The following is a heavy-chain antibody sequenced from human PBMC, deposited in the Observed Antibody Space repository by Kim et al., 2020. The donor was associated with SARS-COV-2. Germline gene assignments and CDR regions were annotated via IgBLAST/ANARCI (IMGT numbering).Heavy chain of an antibody. CDR3: GISGI. CDR2: IKRDGSER. V-gene: IGHV3-7*01. CDR1: GITSSSYW. J-gene: IGHJ4*02. Sequence: GGSLRLSCVESGITSSSYWLTWVRQAPGKGLEWVANIKRDGSERYYGDSMKGRFTISRDNAKSSVFLQMNSLRSEDTAVYYCGISGIWGQGTLVTVSS.